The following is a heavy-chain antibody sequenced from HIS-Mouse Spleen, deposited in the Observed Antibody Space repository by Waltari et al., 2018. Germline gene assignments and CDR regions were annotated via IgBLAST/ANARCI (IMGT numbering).Heavy chain of an antibody. D-gene: IGHD2-15*01. J-gene: IGHJ4*02. V-gene: IGHV4-59*08. Sequence: QVQLQESGPGLVKPSETLSLTCTVSGGSISSYYWLWIRQPPGKGLEWIGYIYYSGSTNYNPSLKSRVTISVDTSKNQFSLKLSSVTAADTAVYYCARGGLLAATYYFDYWGQGTLVTVSS. CDR1: GGSISSYY. CDR2: IYYSGST. CDR3: ARGGLLAATYYFDY.